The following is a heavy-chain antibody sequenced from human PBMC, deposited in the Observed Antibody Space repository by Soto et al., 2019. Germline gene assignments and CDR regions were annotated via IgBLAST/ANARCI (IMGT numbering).Heavy chain of an antibody. J-gene: IGHJ5*02. CDR2: IYYSGST. D-gene: IGHD3-9*01. V-gene: IGHV4-31*03. CDR3: ARVNDILPGQGLDP. CDR1: GGSISSGGYY. Sequence: QVQLQESGPGLVKPSQTLSLTCTVSGGSISSGGYYWSWIRQHPGKGLEWIGYIYYSGSTYYNPSLKRRVTXXVXTXXNQFSLKLSSVTAADTAVYYCARVNDILPGQGLDPWGQGTLVTVSS.